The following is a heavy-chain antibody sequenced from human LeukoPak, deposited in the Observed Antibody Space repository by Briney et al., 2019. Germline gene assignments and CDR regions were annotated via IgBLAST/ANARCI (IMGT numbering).Heavy chain of an antibody. D-gene: IGHD3-10*01. J-gene: IGHJ6*02. CDR3: ARDEILLWFGELFKNPPGMDV. Sequence: GGSLRLSCAASGFTFSSYSMNWVRQAPGKGLEWVSYISSSSSTIYYAVSVKGRFTISRDNAKNSLYLQMNSLRDEDTAVYYCARDEILLWFGELFKNPPGMDVWGQGTTVTVSS. CDR2: ISSSSSTI. CDR1: GFTFSSYS. V-gene: IGHV3-48*02.